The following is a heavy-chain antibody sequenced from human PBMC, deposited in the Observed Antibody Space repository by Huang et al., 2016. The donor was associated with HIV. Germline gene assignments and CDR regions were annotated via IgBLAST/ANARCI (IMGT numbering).Heavy chain of an antibody. Sequence: QVQLVQSGAEVKEPGSSVKVSCKASGGTFSTYSISWVRPAPGQGLEWMGGIIPVFGSTHYAQKFQGRLTITADDSTATAYMELSSLSFEDTAFFYCVNDGGGFEWGQGTLVSVSS. V-gene: IGHV1-69*13. CDR1: GGTFSTYS. D-gene: IGHD2-21*01. J-gene: IGHJ4*02. CDR3: VNDGGGFE. CDR2: IIPVFGST.